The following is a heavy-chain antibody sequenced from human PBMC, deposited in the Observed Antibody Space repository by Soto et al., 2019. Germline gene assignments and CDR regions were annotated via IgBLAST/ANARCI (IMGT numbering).Heavy chain of an antibody. J-gene: IGHJ4*02. CDR3: ARKVAGSI. Sequence: EMHLLESGGGLVQPGGSLRLSCAASGFTVSSFTMTWVRQAPGKGLEWVSSISSSGDDSFYADSVKGRFTISRDSSKNMLFLQLSSLRAEDTAVYYCARKVAGSIWGQGTLVTVSS. V-gene: IGHV3-23*01. CDR1: GFTVSSFT. CDR2: ISSSGDDS. D-gene: IGHD6-19*01.